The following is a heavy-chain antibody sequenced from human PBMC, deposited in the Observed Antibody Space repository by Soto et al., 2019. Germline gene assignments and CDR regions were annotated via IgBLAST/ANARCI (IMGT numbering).Heavy chain of an antibody. Sequence: GGSLRLSCAASGFTFSSYAMSWVRQAPGKGLEWVSAISGSGGSTYYAGSVKGRFTISRDSSKNRLYLQMNSLRAEDTVLYYFAKVARRGTPQLVLRFLEWFPPPYYMDVWGKGTTVTVSS. CDR1: GFTFSSYA. CDR3: AKVARRGTPQLVLRFLEWFPPPYYMDV. J-gene: IGHJ6*03. V-gene: IGHV3-23*01. D-gene: IGHD3-3*01. CDR2: ISGSGGST.